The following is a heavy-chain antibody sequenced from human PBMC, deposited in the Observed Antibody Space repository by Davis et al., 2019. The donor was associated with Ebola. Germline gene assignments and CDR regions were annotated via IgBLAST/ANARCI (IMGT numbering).Heavy chain of an antibody. Sequence: GESLKISCAASGFSFANYAMAWVRQAPGKGLEWVSSTTGGGGVTYYADSVKGRFTFSRDNSKNTLYLEMNNLRADDTAIYYCAKDAASTWFAEFYFDYWGQGILVTVSS. CDR1: GFSFANYA. D-gene: IGHD3-10*01. CDR2: TTGGGGVT. CDR3: AKDAASTWFAEFYFDY. J-gene: IGHJ4*02. V-gene: IGHV3-23*01.